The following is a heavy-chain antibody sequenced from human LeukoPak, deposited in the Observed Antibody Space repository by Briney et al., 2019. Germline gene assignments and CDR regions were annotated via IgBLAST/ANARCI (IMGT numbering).Heavy chain of an antibody. CDR3: ARHSGRSGNYGYHFDY. Sequence: SQTLSLTCTVSGGSISSGDYYWSWIRQPPGKGLEWIGYIYYSGSTYYNPSLKSRVTTFVDTSNNQFSLKLSSVTAADTAVYYCARHSGRSGNYGYHFDYWGQGTLVTVSS. V-gene: IGHV4-30-4*08. CDR1: GGSISSGDYY. D-gene: IGHD1-26*01. CDR2: IYYSGST. J-gene: IGHJ4*02.